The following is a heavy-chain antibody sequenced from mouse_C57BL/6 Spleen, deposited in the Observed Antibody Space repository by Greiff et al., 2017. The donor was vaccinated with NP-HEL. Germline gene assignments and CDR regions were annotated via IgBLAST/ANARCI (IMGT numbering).Heavy chain of an antibody. V-gene: IGHV1-81*01. CDR1: GYTFTSYG. D-gene: IGHD1-1*01. Sequence: QVQLKQSGAELARPGASVKLSCKASGYTFTSYGISWVKQRTGQGLEWIGEIYPRSGNTYYNEKFKGKATLTADKSSSTAYMELRSLTSEDSAVYFCARSSSLYYFDYWGQGTTLTVSS. CDR2: IYPRSGNT. J-gene: IGHJ2*01. CDR3: ARSSSLYYFDY.